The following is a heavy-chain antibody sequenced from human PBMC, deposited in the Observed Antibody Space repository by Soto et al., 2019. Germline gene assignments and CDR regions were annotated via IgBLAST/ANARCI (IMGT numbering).Heavy chain of an antibody. CDR2: INPSGGST. V-gene: IGHV1-46*01. D-gene: IGHD6-13*01. CDR3: ARLVYSSPSAMDYYGMDV. J-gene: IGHJ6*02. Sequence: ASVKVSCKASGYTFTSYYMHWVRQAPGQGLEWMGIINPSGGSTSYAQKFQGRVTMTRDTSTSTVYMELSSLRSEDTAVYYCARLVYSSPSAMDYYGMDVWGQGTTVTGSS. CDR1: GYTFTSYY.